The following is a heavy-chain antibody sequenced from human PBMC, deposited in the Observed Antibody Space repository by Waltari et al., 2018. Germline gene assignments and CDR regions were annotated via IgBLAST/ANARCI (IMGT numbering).Heavy chain of an antibody. D-gene: IGHD6-19*01. CDR3: ARLYNTGWYGIDY. J-gene: IGHJ4*02. Sequence: EVQLVESGGGLVQPGGSLRLSCAASGFTFSSYWMSWVRQAPGKGVEGVANKKQDGREKYSVDSGKGRFTISRDNAKNSLALQMNSLRAEDTAVYFCARLYNTGWYGIDYWGQGTLVTVSS. V-gene: IGHV3-7*01. CDR1: GFTFSSYW. CDR2: KKQDGREK.